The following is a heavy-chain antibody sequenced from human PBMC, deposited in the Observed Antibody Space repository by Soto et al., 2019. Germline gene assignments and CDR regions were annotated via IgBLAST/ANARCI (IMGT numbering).Heavy chain of an antibody. CDR2: ISSSGSTI. J-gene: IGHJ5*02. D-gene: IGHD5-12*01. CDR3: GAELEIVATIRGPHRGHWFDP. V-gene: IGHV3-11*01. Sequence: QVQLVESGGGLVKPGGSLRLSCAASGFTFSDYYMSWIRQAPGKGLEWVSYISSSGSTIYYADSVKGRFTISRDNAKNSLYLQMNSLRAEDTAVYYCGAELEIVATIRGPHRGHWFDPWGQGTLVTVSS. CDR1: GFTFSDYY.